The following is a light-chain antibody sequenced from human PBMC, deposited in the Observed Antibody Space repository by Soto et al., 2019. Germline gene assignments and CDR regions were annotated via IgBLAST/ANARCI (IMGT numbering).Light chain of an antibody. J-gene: IGKJ4*01. CDR1: QSIDKY. CDR3: QQNYSTPSLT. CDR2: AAS. V-gene: IGKV1-39*01. Sequence: DIQMTQSPSSLSASVGDRVTITCRASQSIDKYVNWYQQKPGKGPNLLIYAASNLRTGVPSRFSGSGSGTDFTLTISGLLPEDFATYFCQQNYSTPSLTFGGGTKVEIK.